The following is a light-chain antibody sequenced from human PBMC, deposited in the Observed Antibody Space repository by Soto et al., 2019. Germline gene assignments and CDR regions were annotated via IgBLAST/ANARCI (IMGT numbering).Light chain of an antibody. V-gene: IGLV2-11*01. CDR1: SSDVGGYNY. CDR2: DVS. J-gene: IGLJ3*02. CDR3: CSYAGSYTWV. Sequence: QSALTQPRSVSGSPGQSVTISCTGTSSDVGGYNYVSWYQQHPGKAPKLMIYDVSKRPSGVPDRFSGSKSGNPASLTISGLQAEDEAEYYCCSYAGSYTWVFGGGTKVTVL.